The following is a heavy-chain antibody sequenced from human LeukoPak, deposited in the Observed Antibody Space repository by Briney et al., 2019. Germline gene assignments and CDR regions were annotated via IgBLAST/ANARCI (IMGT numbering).Heavy chain of an antibody. J-gene: IGHJ4*02. CDR1: GFTFSSYG. CDR3: AKSRGDYGDYEFDY. CDR2: ISYDGSNK. Sequence: SGGSLRLSCAASGFTFSSYGMHWVRQAPGKGLEWVAVISYDGSNKYYADSVKGRFTISRDNSKNTLYLQMNSLRAEDTAVYYCAKSRGDYGDYEFDYWGQGTLVTVSS. D-gene: IGHD4-17*01. V-gene: IGHV3-30*18.